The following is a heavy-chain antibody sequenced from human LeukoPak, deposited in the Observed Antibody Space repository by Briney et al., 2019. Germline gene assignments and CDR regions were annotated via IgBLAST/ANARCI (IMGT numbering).Heavy chain of an antibody. CDR2: INPSGGST. V-gene: IGHV1-46*01. D-gene: IGHD3-10*01. CDR3: ARALGGRFDY. J-gene: IGHJ4*02. Sequence: ASVKVSCKASGYTFTSYYMHWVRQAPGQGLEWMGIINPSGGSTSYAQKFQGRVTMTRNTSISTAYMELSSLRSEDTAVYYCARALGGRFDYWGQGTLVTVSS. CDR1: GYTFTSYY.